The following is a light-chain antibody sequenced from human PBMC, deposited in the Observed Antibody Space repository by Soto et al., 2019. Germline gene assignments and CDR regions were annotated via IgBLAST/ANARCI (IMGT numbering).Light chain of an antibody. CDR2: EVT. CDR3: SSYAGTNGV. V-gene: IGLV2-8*01. J-gene: IGLJ1*01. CDR1: SSDVGANNY. Sequence: QSALTQPPSASGSPGQSVTISCTGTSSDVGANNYVSWYQQHPGKAPKLMIYEVTKRPSGVPDRFSGSKSGNTASLTVSGLHAEDEADYYCSSYAGTNGVFGTGTKVTVL.